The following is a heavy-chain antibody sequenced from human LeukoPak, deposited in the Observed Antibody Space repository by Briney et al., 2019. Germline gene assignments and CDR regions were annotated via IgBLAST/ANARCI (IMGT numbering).Heavy chain of an antibody. D-gene: IGHD1-14*01. CDR3: ARDRISINALDM. J-gene: IGHJ3*02. CDR1: GGSISSYY. V-gene: IGHV4-59*01. Sequence: PSETLSLTCTVSGGSISSYYWSWIRQPPGKGLEWIGYIYYSGSTNYNPSLKSRVTISVDTSKNQFSLKLTSVTAADTALYYCARDRISINALDMWGQGTMVTVSS. CDR2: IYYSGST.